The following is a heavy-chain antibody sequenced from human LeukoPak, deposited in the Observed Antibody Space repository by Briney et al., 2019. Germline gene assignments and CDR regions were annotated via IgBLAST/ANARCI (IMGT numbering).Heavy chain of an antibody. J-gene: IGHJ5*02. V-gene: IGHV4-34*01. CDR2: INHSGST. Sequence: ASETLSLTCAVYGGSFSGYYWSWIRQPPGKGLEWIGEINHSGSTNYNLSLKSRVTISVDTSKNQFSLKLRSVTAADTAVYYCARPSGDILTGYYGPWGQGTLVTVSS. CDR3: ARPSGDILTGYYGP. D-gene: IGHD3-9*01. CDR1: GGSFSGYY.